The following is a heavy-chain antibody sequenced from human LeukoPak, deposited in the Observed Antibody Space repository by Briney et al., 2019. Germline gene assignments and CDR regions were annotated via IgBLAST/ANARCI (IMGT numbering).Heavy chain of an antibody. CDR3: ARDQGELPERLYYFDY. CDR1: GGTFSNFA. V-gene: IGHV1-69*06. J-gene: IGHJ4*02. CDR2: IIPIFGTT. Sequence: SVKVSCKASGGTFSNFAISWVRQAPGRGLEWMGGIIPIFGTTNYAQKFQGRVTITADKSTSTAYMELSSLRSEDTAMYYCARDQGELPERLYYFDYWGQGTLVTVSS. D-gene: IGHD1-26*01.